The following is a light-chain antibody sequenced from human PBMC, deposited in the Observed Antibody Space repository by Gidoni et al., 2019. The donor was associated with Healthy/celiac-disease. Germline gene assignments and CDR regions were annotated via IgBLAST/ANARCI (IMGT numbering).Light chain of an antibody. CDR3: QQRSNWPPT. J-gene: IGKJ4*01. Sequence: EIVLTQSPATLSLSPGDRATLSSRASQSVSSYFAWYQQKPGQAPRLLLYEASNRATGIPARFSGSGSGTDFTLTISSLEPEDFAVYYCQQRSNWPPTFGGGTKVEIK. CDR2: EAS. CDR1: QSVSSY. V-gene: IGKV3-11*01.